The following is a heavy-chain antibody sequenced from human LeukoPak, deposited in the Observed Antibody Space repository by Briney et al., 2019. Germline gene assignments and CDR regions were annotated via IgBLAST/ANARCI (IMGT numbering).Heavy chain of an antibody. CDR1: GYTFTSYG. V-gene: IGHV1-18*01. Sequence: ASVKVSCKASGYTFTSYGISWVRQAPGQGLEWMGWISAYNGNTNYAQKLQGRVTMTTDTSTSTAYMELRSLRSDDTAVYYCARVPNYYDSSGFDYWGQGTLVTVSS. CDR2: ISAYNGNT. D-gene: IGHD3-22*01. J-gene: IGHJ4*02. CDR3: ARVPNYYDSSGFDY.